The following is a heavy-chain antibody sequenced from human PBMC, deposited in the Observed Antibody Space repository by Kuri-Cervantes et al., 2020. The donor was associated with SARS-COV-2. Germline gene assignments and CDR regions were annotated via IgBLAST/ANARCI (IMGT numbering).Heavy chain of an antibody. J-gene: IGHJ3*02. CDR3: ARDRINDFDI. CDR2: IRYDGSNK. Sequence: GGSLRLSCAASGFTFSSYGMHWVRQAPGKGLEWVAFIRYDGSNKYYADPVKGRFTISRDNSKNTLYLQMNSLRAEDTAVYYCARDRINDFDIWGQGTMVTVSS. CDR1: GFTFSSYG. V-gene: IGHV3-30*02. D-gene: IGHD2-15*01.